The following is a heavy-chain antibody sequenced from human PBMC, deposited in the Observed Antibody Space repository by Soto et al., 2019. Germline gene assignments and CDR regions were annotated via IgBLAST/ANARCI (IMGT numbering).Heavy chain of an antibody. D-gene: IGHD3-22*01. CDR3: ARDSPLYYYEPRPFDY. CDR2: ISYDGSNK. V-gene: IGHV3-30-3*01. CDR1: GFTFSSYA. J-gene: IGHJ4*02. Sequence: GGSLRLSCAASGFTFSSYAMHWVRQAPGKGLEWVAVISYDGSNKYYADSVKGRFTISRDNSKNTLYLQMNSLRAEDTAVYYCARDSPLYYYEPRPFDYWGQGTLVTVSS.